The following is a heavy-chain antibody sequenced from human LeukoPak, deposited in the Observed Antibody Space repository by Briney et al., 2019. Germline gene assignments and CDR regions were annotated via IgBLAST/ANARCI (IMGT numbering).Heavy chain of an antibody. Sequence: EASVKVSCKASGYTFTSYDINWVRQATGQGLEWMGWMNPSSGNTGYAQKFQGRVTITRNTSISTAYMELSSLRSEDTAVYYCARVTPLYSSGLFDYWGQGTLVTVSS. CDR3: ARVTPLYSSGLFDY. D-gene: IGHD6-19*01. CDR1: GYTFTSYD. CDR2: MNPSSGNT. J-gene: IGHJ4*02. V-gene: IGHV1-8*03.